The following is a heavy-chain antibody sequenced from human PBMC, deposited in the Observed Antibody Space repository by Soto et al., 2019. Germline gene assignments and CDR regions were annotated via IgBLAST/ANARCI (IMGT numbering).Heavy chain of an antibody. CDR1: GFTFSSYA. V-gene: IGHV3-30-3*01. J-gene: IGHJ4*02. CDR3: AREPASVDY. Sequence: GGSLRLSCAASGFTFSSYAMHWVRQAPGKGLEWVAVISYDGSNKYYADSVKGRFTISRDNSKNTLYLQMNSLRAEDTAVYYCAREPASVDYWGQGTLVTVSS. CDR2: ISYDGSNK.